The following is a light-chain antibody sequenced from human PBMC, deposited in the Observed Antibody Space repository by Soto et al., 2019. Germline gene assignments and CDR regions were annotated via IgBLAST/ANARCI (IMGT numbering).Light chain of an antibody. CDR2: AAS. J-gene: IGKJ2*01. Sequence: EIVMTQSPSTLSASPGERVTISCRASQSVSSNLAWYQQKPGKAPRLLIYAASRRATGIPSRFSGSGSGTEFTLTISSLQPEDFAIYYCQQYNSWPQTFGQGTKVEIK. CDR1: QSVSSN. CDR3: QQYNSWPQT. V-gene: IGKV3-15*01.